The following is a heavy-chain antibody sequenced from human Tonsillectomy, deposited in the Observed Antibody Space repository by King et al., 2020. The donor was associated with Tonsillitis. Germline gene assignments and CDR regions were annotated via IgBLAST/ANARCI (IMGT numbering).Heavy chain of an antibody. J-gene: IGHJ3*02. CDR2: ISPNSGGT. CDR1: GYTFTGYH. CDR3: AKSGTAYGAFDI. V-gene: IGHV1-2*02. D-gene: IGHD3-16*01. Sequence: VQLVESGAEVKKPGASVKVSCKASGYTFTGYHMHWVRQARGQGLEWMGWISPNSGGTNYAQMFQGRVTMTRDTSITTAYMELSGLRSDDTAVYYCAKSGTAYGAFDIWGQGTMVTVSS.